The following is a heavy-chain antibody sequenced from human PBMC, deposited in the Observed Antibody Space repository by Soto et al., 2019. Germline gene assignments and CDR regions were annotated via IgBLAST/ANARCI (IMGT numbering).Heavy chain of an antibody. Sequence: QVQLVQSGAEVKKPGSSGKVSCKASGGTFSSYAISWVRQAPGQGLEWMGGIIPIVGTANYAQKFQCRVKITADESTSTAYMELSSLRSEDTAVYYCATNHYYGSGSYYRGWFDPWGQGTLVTVSS. CDR1: GGTFSSYA. CDR2: IIPIVGTA. D-gene: IGHD3-10*01. V-gene: IGHV1-69*01. CDR3: ATNHYYGSGSYYRGWFDP. J-gene: IGHJ5*02.